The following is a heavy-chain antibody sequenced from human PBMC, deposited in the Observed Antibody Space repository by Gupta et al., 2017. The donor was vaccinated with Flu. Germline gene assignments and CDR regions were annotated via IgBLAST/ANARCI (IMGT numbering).Heavy chain of an antibody. Sequence: EVQLLESGGGLVQPGGSLRLSCAASGFTLNNYAMIWVRQVPGKGLDWVSAVTSSGGSTYYADSVKGRFTISRDNSKNTLYLQMNSLRAEDTAVYYCAKGETGVDYWGQGTLVTVSS. V-gene: IGHV3-23*01. J-gene: IGHJ4*02. D-gene: IGHD7-27*01. CDR2: VTSSGGST. CDR1: GFTLNNYA. CDR3: AKGETGVDY.